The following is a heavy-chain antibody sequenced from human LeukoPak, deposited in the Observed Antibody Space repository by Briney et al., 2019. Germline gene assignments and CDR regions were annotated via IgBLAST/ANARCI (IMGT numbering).Heavy chain of an antibody. CDR2: IIPIFGTA. CDR3: ARGDHDDYEIPKGFDP. CDR1: GGTFSSYA. Sequence: ASVSLSCKASGGTFSSYAISWVRQAPGQGLEWMGGIIPIFGTANYAQKFPGRVTINADESTSTAYMELSSLRSEDTAVYYCARGDHDDYEIPKGFDPWGQRTLV. V-gene: IGHV1-69*13. D-gene: IGHD4-17*01. J-gene: IGHJ5*02.